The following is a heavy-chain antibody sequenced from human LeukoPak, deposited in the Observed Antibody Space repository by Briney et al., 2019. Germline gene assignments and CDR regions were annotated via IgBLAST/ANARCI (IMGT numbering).Heavy chain of an antibody. CDR2: IRHDENDENNK. D-gene: IGHD3-16*01. CDR1: GFIFSSCG. J-gene: IGHJ5*02. Sequence: GGSLRLSCAASGFIFSSCGMHWVRQAPGKGLKWVAFIRHDENDENNKYYADSVKGRFTVSRDNFKNTLFLQMNSLRVKDTAVYFCAKGDKMLRWRRTYNRFDPWGQGTLVTVSS. V-gene: IGHV3-30*02. CDR3: AKGDKMLRWRRTYNRFDP.